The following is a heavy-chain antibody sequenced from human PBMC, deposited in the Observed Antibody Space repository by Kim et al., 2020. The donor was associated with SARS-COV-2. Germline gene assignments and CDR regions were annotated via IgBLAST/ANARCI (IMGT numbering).Heavy chain of an antibody. CDR2: INPNSGGT. CDR1: GYTFTGYY. CDR3: ARDPGYYDILTGYEGQYGMDV. D-gene: IGHD3-9*01. J-gene: IGHJ6*02. V-gene: IGHV1-2*06. Sequence: ASVKVSCKASGYTFTGYYMHWVRQAPGQGLEWMGRINPNSGGTNYAQKFQGRVTMTRDTSISTAYMELSRLRSDDTAVYYCARDPGYYDILTGYEGQYGMDVWGQGTTVTVSS.